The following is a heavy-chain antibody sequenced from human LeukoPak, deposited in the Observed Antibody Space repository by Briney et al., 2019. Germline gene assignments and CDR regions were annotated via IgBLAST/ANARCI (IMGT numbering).Heavy chain of an antibody. D-gene: IGHD3-3*01. V-gene: IGHV3-30*04. CDR3: AKSYYDFWSGYYQTFDY. J-gene: IGHJ4*02. Sequence: GGSLRLSCTASGFTFGDYAMTWVRQAPGKGLEWVAVISYDRSNKYYADSVKGRFTISRDNSKNTLYLQMNSLRAEDTAVYYCAKSYYDFWSGYYQTFDYWGQGTLVTVSS. CDR1: GFTFGDYA. CDR2: ISYDRSNK.